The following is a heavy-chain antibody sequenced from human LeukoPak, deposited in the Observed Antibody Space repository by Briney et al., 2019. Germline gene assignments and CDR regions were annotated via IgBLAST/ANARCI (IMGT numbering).Heavy chain of an antibody. Sequence: ASVKVSCKASGYTFTSYGISWVRQAPGQGLEWMGWISAYNGNTNYAQKLQGRVTMTTDTSTSIAYMELRSLRSDDTAVYYCAREGGYCSSTSCSAFDPWGQGTLVTVSS. J-gene: IGHJ5*02. CDR3: AREGGYCSSTSCSAFDP. V-gene: IGHV1-18*01. CDR2: ISAYNGNT. CDR1: GYTFTSYG. D-gene: IGHD2-2*01.